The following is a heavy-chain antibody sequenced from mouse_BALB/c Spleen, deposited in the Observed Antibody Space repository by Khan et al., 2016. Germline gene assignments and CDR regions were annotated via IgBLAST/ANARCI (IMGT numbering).Heavy chain of an antibody. CDR1: GFTFSSYG. Sequence: EVELVESGGDLVKPGGSLKLSCAATGFTFSSYGMSWVRQTPDKRLEWVATISSGGSYTYYPDSVKGRFTISRDNAKSTMDLQMRRQKWGGGAMYDCARRCGIYYARDYWGKGTSVTVSS. D-gene: IGHD1-1*02. J-gene: IGHJ4*01. V-gene: IGHV5-6*01. CDR3: ARRCGIYYARDY. CDR2: ISSGGSYT.